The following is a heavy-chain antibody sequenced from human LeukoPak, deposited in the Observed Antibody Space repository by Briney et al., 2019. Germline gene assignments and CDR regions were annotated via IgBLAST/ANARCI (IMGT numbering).Heavy chain of an antibody. D-gene: IGHD3-10*01. J-gene: IGHJ4*02. Sequence: GSSVKVPCKASGYTFTGYYMHWVRQAPGQGLEWMGWINPNSGGTNYAQKFQGRVTMTRDTSISTAYMELSRLRSDDTAVYYCARDPSYYGSGSPYDYWGQGTLVTVSS. CDR2: INPNSGGT. V-gene: IGHV1-2*02. CDR3: ARDPSYYGSGSPYDY. CDR1: GYTFTGYY.